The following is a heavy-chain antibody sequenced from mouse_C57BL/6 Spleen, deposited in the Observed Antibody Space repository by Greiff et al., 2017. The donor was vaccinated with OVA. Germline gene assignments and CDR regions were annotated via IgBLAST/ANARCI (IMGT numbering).Heavy chain of an antibody. CDR3: ARRGDDYDWYFDV. V-gene: IGHV1-64*01. D-gene: IGHD2-4*01. CDR2: IHPNSGST. Sequence: QVQLQQPGAELVKPGASVKLSCKASGYTFTSYWMHWVKQRPGQGLEWIGMIHPNSGSTNYNEKFKSKATLTVDKSSCTAYMQLSSLTSEDSSVYYCARRGDDYDWYFDVWGTGTTVTVSS. J-gene: IGHJ1*03. CDR1: GYTFTSYW.